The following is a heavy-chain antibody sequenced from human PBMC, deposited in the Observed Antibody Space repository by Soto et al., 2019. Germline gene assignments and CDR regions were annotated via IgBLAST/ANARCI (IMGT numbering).Heavy chain of an antibody. V-gene: IGHV1-8*01. CDR1: GYTFTSYD. CDR2: MNPNSGNP. J-gene: IGHJ6*02. Sequence: QVQLVQSGAEVKKPGASVKVSCKASGYTFTSYDINWVRQATGQGLEWMGWMNPNSGNPGYAQKFQGRVTMTRNTSISTAYMELSSLRSEDTAVYYCARGRSIVVVPAAPLTWGNYYYYYGMDVWGQGTTVTVSS. CDR3: ARGRSIVVVPAAPLTWGNYYYYYGMDV. D-gene: IGHD2-2*01.